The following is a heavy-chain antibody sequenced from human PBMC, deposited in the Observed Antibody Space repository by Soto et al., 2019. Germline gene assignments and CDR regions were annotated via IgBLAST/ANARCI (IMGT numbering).Heavy chain of an antibody. Sequence: QVQLVQSGAEVKKPGSSVKVSCKASGGTFSSYAISWVRQAPGQGLEWMGGIIPIFGTANYAQKFQGRVTITADESTSTAYMERSSLRSEDTAVYYCASQIGYSWNYWYFDLWGRGTLVTVSS. CDR3: ASQIGYSWNYWYFDL. V-gene: IGHV1-69*01. D-gene: IGHD1-20*01. CDR1: GGTFSSYA. J-gene: IGHJ2*01. CDR2: IIPIFGTA.